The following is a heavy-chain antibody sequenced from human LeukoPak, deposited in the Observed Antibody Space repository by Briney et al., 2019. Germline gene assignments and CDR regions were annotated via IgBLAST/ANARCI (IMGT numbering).Heavy chain of an antibody. V-gene: IGHV4-59*01. CDR1: GGSISSYY. Sequence: PSETLSLTCTVSGGSISSYYWSWIRQPPGKGLEWIGYIYYSGSTNYNPSLKSRVTISVDTSKNQFSLKLSSVTAADTAVYYCARGDPPYYHGSGSTPYGMDVWGQGTTVTVSS. J-gene: IGHJ6*02. D-gene: IGHD3-10*01. CDR3: ARGDPPYYHGSGSTPYGMDV. CDR2: IYYSGST.